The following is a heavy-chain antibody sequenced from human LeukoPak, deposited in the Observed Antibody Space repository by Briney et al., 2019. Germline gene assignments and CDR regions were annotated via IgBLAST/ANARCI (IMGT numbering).Heavy chain of an antibody. V-gene: IGHV4-34*01. CDR3: ARGRITIAFDI. Sequence: SETLSLTCAVYGGSFSGYYWSWIRQPPGKGLEWIGEINHSGSTDYNPPLKSRVTISVDTSKNQFSLKLSSVPAADTAVYYCARGRITIAFDIWGQGTMVTVAS. CDR1: GGSFSGYY. D-gene: IGHD3-3*01. CDR2: INHSGST. J-gene: IGHJ3*02.